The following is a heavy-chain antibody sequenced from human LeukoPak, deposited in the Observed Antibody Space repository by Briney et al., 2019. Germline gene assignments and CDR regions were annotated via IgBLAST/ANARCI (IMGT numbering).Heavy chain of an antibody. Sequence: ASVKVSCKASGYTFPVYYMHWVRQAPGQGLEWMGWINPNSGGTNYAQKFQGRVTMTRDTSISTAYMELSRLRSDDTAVYYCAREHSSSSGKVFDYWGQGTLVTVSS. CDR1: GYTFPVYY. CDR2: INPNSGGT. J-gene: IGHJ4*02. CDR3: AREHSSSSGKVFDY. V-gene: IGHV1-2*02. D-gene: IGHD6-6*01.